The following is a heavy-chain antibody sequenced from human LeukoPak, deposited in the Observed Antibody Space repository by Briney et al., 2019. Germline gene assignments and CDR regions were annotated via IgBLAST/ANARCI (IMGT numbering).Heavy chain of an antibody. CDR1: GYTLTELS. J-gene: IGHJ5*02. Sequence: ASVKVSCKVSGYTLTELSMHWVRQAPGKGLEWMGGFDPEDGETIYAQKFQGRVTITADESTSTAYMELSSLRSEDTAVYYCARYFNYDSSGYYYVGWFDPWGQGTLVTVSS. CDR3: ARYFNYDSSGYYYVGWFDP. D-gene: IGHD3-22*01. V-gene: IGHV1-24*01. CDR2: FDPEDGET.